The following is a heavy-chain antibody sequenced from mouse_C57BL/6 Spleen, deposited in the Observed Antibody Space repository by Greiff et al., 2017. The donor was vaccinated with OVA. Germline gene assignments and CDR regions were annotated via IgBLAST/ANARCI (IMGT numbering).Heavy chain of an antibody. CDR1: GYTFTSYW. Sequence: VQLQQPGAELVKPGASVKLSCKASGYTFTSYWMHWVKQRPGRGLEWIGRIDPNSGGTKYNEKFKSKATLTVDKPSSTAYMQLSSLTSEDSAVYDCARPYDGSSYLYAMDDWGQGTSVTGSS. D-gene: IGHD1-1*01. CDR2: IDPNSGGT. CDR3: ARPYDGSSYLYAMDD. J-gene: IGHJ4*01. V-gene: IGHV1-72*01.